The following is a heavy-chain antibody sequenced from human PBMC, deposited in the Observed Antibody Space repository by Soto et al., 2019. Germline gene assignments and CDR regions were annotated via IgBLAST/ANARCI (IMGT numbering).Heavy chain of an antibody. J-gene: IGHJ6*02. D-gene: IGHD3-22*01. Sequence: GGSLRLSCAASGFTFSSYGMHWVRQAPGKGLEWVAVISYDGSNKYYADSVKGRFTISRDNSKNTLYLQMNSLRAEDTAVYYCAKVVSGDSSGYYSPYYGMDVWGQGTTVTV. CDR3: AKVVSGDSSGYYSPYYGMDV. V-gene: IGHV3-30*18. CDR2: ISYDGSNK. CDR1: GFTFSSYG.